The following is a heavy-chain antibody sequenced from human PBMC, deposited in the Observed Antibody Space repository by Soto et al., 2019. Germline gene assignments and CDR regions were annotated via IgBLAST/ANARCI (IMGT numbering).Heavy chain of an antibody. CDR1: GGSISSGGYY. CDR2: IYYSWST. Sequence: SETLSLTCTVSGGSISSGGYYWSWIRHHPGKGLEWVGYIYYSWSTYYNPSLKSRVTISVDTSKYQFSLKLSSVTAADTAVYYCARDGDGRMTTNPYHYNGMDVWGPGTTVTVSS. D-gene: IGHD4-4*01. CDR3: ARDGDGRMTTNPYHYNGMDV. V-gene: IGHV4-31*03. J-gene: IGHJ6*02.